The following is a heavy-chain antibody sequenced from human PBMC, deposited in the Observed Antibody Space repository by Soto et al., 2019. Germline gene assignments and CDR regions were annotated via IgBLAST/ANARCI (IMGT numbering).Heavy chain of an antibody. D-gene: IGHD2-15*01. Sequence: QVQLQESGPGLVKPSGTLSLTCNVSGGSISTYYWNWIRQPAGKGLEWIGRIYASGSPNYNPCLKSRVIMSVDTSKNQFSLTMSSVTAADTAMYYCARSAVPRGGWFRPWGQGILVTVS. CDR2: IYASGSP. V-gene: IGHV4-4*07. CDR3: ARSAVPRGGWFRP. CDR1: GGSISTYY. J-gene: IGHJ5*02.